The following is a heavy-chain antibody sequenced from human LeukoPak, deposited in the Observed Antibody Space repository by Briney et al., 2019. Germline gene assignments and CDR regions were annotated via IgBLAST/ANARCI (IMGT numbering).Heavy chain of an antibody. CDR1: GFTFSSYG. V-gene: IGHV3-30*03. CDR3: AREVAYYDFWSGYYRKSEYDY. CDR2: ISYDGSNK. D-gene: IGHD3-3*01. J-gene: IGHJ4*02. Sequence: GGSLRLSCAASGFTFSSYGMHWVRQAPGKGLEWVAVISYDGSNKYYADSVKGRFTISRDNSKNTLYLQMNSLRADDTAVYYCAREVAYYDFWSGYYRKSEYDYWGQGTLVTVSS.